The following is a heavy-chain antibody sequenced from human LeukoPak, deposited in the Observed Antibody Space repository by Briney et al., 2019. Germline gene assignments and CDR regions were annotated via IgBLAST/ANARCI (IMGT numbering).Heavy chain of an antibody. CDR1: GFTVSSNY. Sequence: PGGSLRLSCAASGFTVSSNYMSWVRQAPGKGLEWVAVVYGSGRTYSADSVRGRFIISRDYSKDMLYLQMNSLRAEDTAVYYCVRDGHPYGSGSPPLDYWGQGTLVTVSS. CDR2: VYGSGRT. D-gene: IGHD3-10*01. V-gene: IGHV3-53*01. CDR3: VRDGHPYGSGSPPLDY. J-gene: IGHJ4*02.